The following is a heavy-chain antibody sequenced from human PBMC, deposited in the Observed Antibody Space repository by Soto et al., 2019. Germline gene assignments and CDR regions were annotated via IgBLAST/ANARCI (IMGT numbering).Heavy chain of an antibody. Sequence: EVQLVESGGGLIQPGGSLRLSCAASGFTVSSNYMSWVRQAPGKGLEWVSVIYSGGSTYYADSVKGRFTISRDNSKNTLYLQMNSLRAEDTAVYYCAREACSGGRCFVYWGQGTLVTVSS. D-gene: IGHD2-15*01. J-gene: IGHJ4*02. CDR3: AREACSGGRCFVY. CDR1: GFTVSSNY. V-gene: IGHV3-53*01. CDR2: IYSGGST.